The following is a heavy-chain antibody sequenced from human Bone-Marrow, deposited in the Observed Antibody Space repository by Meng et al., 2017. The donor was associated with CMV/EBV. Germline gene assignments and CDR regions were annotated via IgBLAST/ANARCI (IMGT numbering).Heavy chain of an antibody. CDR2: IIPILGIA. CDR1: GGTFSSYA. J-gene: IGHJ4*02. V-gene: IGHV1-69*10. CDR3: ARDVPLMRGTGLYDY. Sequence: SVKVSCKASGGTFSSYAISWVRQAPGQGLEWMGGIIPILGIANYAQKFQGRVTITADKSTSTAYMELSSLRSEDTAVYYCARDVPLMRGTGLYDYWGQGTVVTVSS. D-gene: IGHD2-8*01.